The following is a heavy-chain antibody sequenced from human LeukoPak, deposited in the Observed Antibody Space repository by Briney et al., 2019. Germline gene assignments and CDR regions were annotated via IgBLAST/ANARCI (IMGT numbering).Heavy chain of an antibody. D-gene: IGHD1-26*01. CDR2: IKQDGTQK. CDR3: AKDRGLGGATIDY. J-gene: IGHJ4*02. V-gene: IGHV3-7*01. CDR1: GFTFSNYW. Sequence: GGSLRLSCTTSGFTFSNYWMNWVRQAPGKGLEWVATIKQDGTQKYYVDSVKGRFTISRDNSKNTLYLQMNSLRAEDTAVYYCAKDRGLGGATIDYWGQGTLVTVSS.